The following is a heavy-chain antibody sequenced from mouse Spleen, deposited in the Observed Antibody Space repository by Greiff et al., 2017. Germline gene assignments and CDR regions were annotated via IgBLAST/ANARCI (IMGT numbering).Heavy chain of an antibody. CDR1: GFTFSSYG. Sequence: EVMLVESGGGLVQPGGSLKLSCAASGFTFSSYGMSWVRQTPDKRLELVATINSNGGSTYYPDSVKGRFTISRDNAKNTLYLQMSSLKSEDTAMYYCARETGTVDYWGQGTTLTVSS. V-gene: IGHV5-6-3*01. CDR3: ARETGTVDY. J-gene: IGHJ2*01. D-gene: IGHD4-1*01. CDR2: INSNGGST.